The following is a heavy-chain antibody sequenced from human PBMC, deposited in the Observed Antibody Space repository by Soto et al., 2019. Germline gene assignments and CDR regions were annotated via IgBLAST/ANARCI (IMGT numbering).Heavy chain of an antibody. D-gene: IGHD2-2*01. CDR2: ITAYNGNT. V-gene: IGHV1-18*01. CDR3: ARDVYCSSASCYLARASWWFDP. CDR1: GYTFTSYG. J-gene: IGHJ5*02. Sequence: QVQLVQSGTEVKKPGASVKVSCKASGYTFTSYGISWVRQAPGQGLEWMGWITAYNGNTNYAQNLQGRVTMNTDTSTSTAYMELRSLRSDDTAVYYCARDVYCSSASCYLARASWWFDPWGQGTLVTVSS.